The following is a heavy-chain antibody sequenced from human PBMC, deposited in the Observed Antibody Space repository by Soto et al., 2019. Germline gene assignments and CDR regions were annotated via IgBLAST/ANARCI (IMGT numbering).Heavy chain of an antibody. V-gene: IGHV4-59*08. D-gene: IGHD4-4*01. Sequence: LETPSPTRTVSGGSSGNFDWSWILQSPGKGLEWIGYIYYSGSTYYNPSLKSRVTISVDTSKNQFSLKLSSVTAADTAVYYCARAVAVSPYYFDYWGQGTLVTVS. CDR1: GGSSGNFD. CDR3: ARAVAVSPYYFDY. J-gene: IGHJ4*02. CDR2: IYYSGST.